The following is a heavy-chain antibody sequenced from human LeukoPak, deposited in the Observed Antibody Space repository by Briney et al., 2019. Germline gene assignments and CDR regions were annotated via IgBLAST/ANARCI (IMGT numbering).Heavy chain of an antibody. CDR1: GFTFSSYA. J-gene: IGHJ4*02. CDR3: AKAYCTNGVCPYYFDY. CDR2: ISGSGGST. Sequence: PGGSLRLSCAASGFTFSSYAMSWVRQAPGKGLEWVSAISGSGGSTYYADSVKGRFTISRDNSKNTLYLQMNSPRAEDTAVYYCAKAYCTNGVCPYYFDYWGQGTLVTVSS. D-gene: IGHD2-8*01. V-gene: IGHV3-23*01.